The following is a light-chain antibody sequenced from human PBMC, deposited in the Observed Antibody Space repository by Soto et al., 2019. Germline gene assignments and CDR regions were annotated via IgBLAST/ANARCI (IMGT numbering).Light chain of an antibody. CDR1: RSVSTSY. CDR2: GAS. J-gene: IGKJ5*01. CDR3: QQYGSSPIT. Sequence: EIVLTQSPGTLSLSPGERATLSCRASRSVSTSYLGWYQQKPGQAPRLHIFGASRRATGIPDRFSGSGSGTDFTLTISRLEPEDFAVYYCQQYGSSPITFGQGTRLEIK. V-gene: IGKV3-20*01.